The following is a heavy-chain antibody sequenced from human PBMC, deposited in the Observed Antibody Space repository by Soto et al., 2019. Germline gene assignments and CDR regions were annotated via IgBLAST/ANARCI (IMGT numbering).Heavy chain of an antibody. CDR1: GGSISSYY. V-gene: IGHV4-59*01. Sequence: SETLSLTCTPSGGSISSYYWSWIRQPPGKGLEWIGYIYYSGSTNYNPSLKSRVTISVDTSKNQFSLKLSSVTAADTAVYYCARGYQQYFDYWGQGTLVTVSS. J-gene: IGHJ4*02. CDR3: ARGYQQYFDY. D-gene: IGHD2-2*01. CDR2: IYYSGST.